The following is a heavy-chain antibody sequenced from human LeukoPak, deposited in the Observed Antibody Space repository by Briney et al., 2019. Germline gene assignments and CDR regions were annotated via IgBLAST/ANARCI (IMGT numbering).Heavy chain of an antibody. Sequence: PSETLSLTCTVSGGSISSCDYYWIWIPPPPGKGLEWIGYIYYSGSTYYNPSLKSRVTISVDTSKNQFSLKLSSVTAADTAVYYCARDGRWPDAFDIWGQGTMVTVSS. CDR1: GGSISSCDYY. V-gene: IGHV4-30-4*01. J-gene: IGHJ3*02. D-gene: IGHD4-23*01. CDR3: ARDGRWPDAFDI. CDR2: IYYSGST.